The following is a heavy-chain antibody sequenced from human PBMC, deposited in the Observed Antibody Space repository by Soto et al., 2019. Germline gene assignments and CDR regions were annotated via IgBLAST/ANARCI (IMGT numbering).Heavy chain of an antibody. Sequence: PGGPLRLSCAASGFTFSDYYMSWIRQAPGKGLEWVSYISSSGSLIYYADSVKGRFTISRDNAKNSLYLQMNSLRAEDTAVYFCARVYYSNLPYYFYYMDVWGQGTTVTVSS. D-gene: IGHD4-4*01. J-gene: IGHJ6*02. CDR2: ISSSGSLI. CDR3: ARVYYSNLPYYFYYMDV. V-gene: IGHV3-11*04. CDR1: GFTFSDYY.